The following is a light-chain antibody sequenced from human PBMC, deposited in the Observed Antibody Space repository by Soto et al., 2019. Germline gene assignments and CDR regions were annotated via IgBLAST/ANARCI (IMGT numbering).Light chain of an antibody. CDR1: QNVLYSSNNKNY. CDR2: WAS. V-gene: IGKV4-1*01. Sequence: DIVMTQSPDSLAVSLGERATINCKSSQNVLYSSNNKNYLAWYQQKLGQPPKLLIRWASSRESGVPDRFSGSGSGTDFTLTISSLQAEDVAVYYCQQYYSTPWTFGQATKVEIK. CDR3: QQYYSTPWT. J-gene: IGKJ1*01.